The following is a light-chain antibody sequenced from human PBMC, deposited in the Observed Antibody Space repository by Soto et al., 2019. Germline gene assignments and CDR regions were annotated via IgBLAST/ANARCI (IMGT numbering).Light chain of an antibody. V-gene: IGKV3-11*01. Sequence: ENVLTQSPATLSVSPGGRATLACRASRIISNSLAWHQQRPGQAPRLLIYESSNRATGIPDRFSGSGSGTDFTLTINSLGTEDVAVYYCQHRSHFGGGTKVEVK. CDR2: ESS. CDR1: RIISNS. J-gene: IGKJ4*01. CDR3: QHRSH.